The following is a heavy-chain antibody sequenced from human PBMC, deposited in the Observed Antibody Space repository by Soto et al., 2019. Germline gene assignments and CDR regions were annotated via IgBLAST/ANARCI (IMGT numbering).Heavy chain of an antibody. CDR1: GFTFSNFA. D-gene: IGHD6-19*01. CDR3: AKDRKSGSGWYWDY. Sequence: EVQLLESGGALVQPGGSLRLSCAASGFTFSNFAMSWVRQAPGKGLEWVSAICGSGTSTYDADSVKGRFSISRDNSKNTLYLQMNSLRAEDTAVYYCAKDRKSGSGWYWDYWGQGTLVTVSS. V-gene: IGHV3-23*01. J-gene: IGHJ4*02. CDR2: ICGSGTST.